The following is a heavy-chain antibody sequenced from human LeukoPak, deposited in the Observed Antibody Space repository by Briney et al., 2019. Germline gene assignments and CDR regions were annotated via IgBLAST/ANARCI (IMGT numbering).Heavy chain of an antibody. Sequence: SQTLSLTCTVSGGSISSCGYYWSWIRQHPGKGLEWIGYIYYSGSTYYNPSLKSRVTISVDTSKNQFSLKLSSVTAADTAVYYCARGSFGDYAYGLDYWGQGTLVTVSS. D-gene: IGHD4-17*01. V-gene: IGHV4-31*03. J-gene: IGHJ4*02. CDR1: GGSISSCGYY. CDR3: ARGSFGDYAYGLDY. CDR2: IYYSGST.